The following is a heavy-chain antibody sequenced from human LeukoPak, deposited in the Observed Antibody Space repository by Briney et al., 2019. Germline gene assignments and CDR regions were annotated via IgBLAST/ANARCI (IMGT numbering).Heavy chain of an antibody. D-gene: IGHD5-18*01. CDR1: GFTFSSYA. CDR3: ARAPDTAMFDY. Sequence: GRSLRLSCAASGFTFSSYAMHWVRQAPGKGLEWVAVIWYDGSNKYYADSVKGRFTISRDNSKNTLYLQMNSLRAEDTAVYYCARAPDTAMFDYWGQGTLVTVSS. CDR2: IWYDGSNK. J-gene: IGHJ4*02. V-gene: IGHV3-33*08.